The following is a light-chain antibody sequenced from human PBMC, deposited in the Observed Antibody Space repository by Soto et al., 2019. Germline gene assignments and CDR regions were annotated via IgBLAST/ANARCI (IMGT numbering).Light chain of an antibody. CDR1: QSISSW. Sequence: DIQMTQSPSTLSASVGDRVTITCRASQSISSWLAWYQQKPGKAPKLLIYGASYLETGVPSRFSGSGSGTHFTFTISRLQPEDIATYYCQQYDSVLRATFGGGTKVEIK. V-gene: IGKV1-33*01. J-gene: IGKJ4*01. CDR2: GAS. CDR3: QQYDSVLRAT.